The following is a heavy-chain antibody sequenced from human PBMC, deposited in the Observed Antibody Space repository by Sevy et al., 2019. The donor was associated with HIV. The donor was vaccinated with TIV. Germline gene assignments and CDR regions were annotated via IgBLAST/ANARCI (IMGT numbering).Heavy chain of an antibody. CDR1: GGSISSRNYY. V-gene: IGHV4-39*01. CDR2: IYYSGSA. J-gene: IGHJ4*02. D-gene: IGHD3-3*01. Sequence: SETLSLTCTVSGGSISSRNYYWGWIRQPPGKGLDWIGTIYYSGSAYYNSSLKSRVTIFIDTSNNQFSLRLSSVTAADTAVYYCVSRDYYGYSDSWGQGTLVTVSS. CDR3: VSRDYYGYSDS.